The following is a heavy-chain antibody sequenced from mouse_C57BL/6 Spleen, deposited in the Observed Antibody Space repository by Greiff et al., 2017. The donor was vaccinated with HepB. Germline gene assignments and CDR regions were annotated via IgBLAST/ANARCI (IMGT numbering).Heavy chain of an antibody. CDR1: GYTFTSYT. CDR3: ARDLLLRSYFDY. D-gene: IGHD1-1*01. V-gene: IGHV1-4*01. CDR2: INPSSGYT. Sequence: VQLQQSGAELARPGASVKMSCKASGYTFTSYTMHWVKQRPGQGLEWIGYINPSSGYTKYNQKFKDKATLTADKSSSTAYMQLCSLTSEDSAVYYCARDLLLRSYFDYWGQGTTLTVSS. J-gene: IGHJ2*01.